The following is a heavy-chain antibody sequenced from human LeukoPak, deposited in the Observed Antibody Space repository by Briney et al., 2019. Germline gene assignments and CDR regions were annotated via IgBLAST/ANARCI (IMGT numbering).Heavy chain of an antibody. CDR3: AREVSGEPDYYDSSGYYYGYFDY. J-gene: IGHJ4*02. D-gene: IGHD3-22*01. Sequence: TGRYLSFSGSASGFTFSSYATHWVGQAPGKGLEWVAVISYDGSNKYYADYVKGRFTISRDNSKNTLYLQMNSPRAEDTAVYYCAREVSGEPDYYDSSGYYYGYFDYWGQGTLVTVSS. CDR1: GFTFSSYA. V-gene: IGHV3-30*01. CDR2: ISYDGSNK.